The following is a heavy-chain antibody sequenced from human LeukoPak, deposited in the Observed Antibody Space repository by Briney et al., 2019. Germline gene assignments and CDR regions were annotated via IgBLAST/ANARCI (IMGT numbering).Heavy chain of an antibody. CDR2: ISGSDAGT. CDR3: ARLRNTMTTPRFDY. D-gene: IGHD4-17*01. Sequence: GGPLRLSCAASGFPFTTYAMSWVRQAPGKGPEWVSPISGSDAGTHYADSVKGRFTISRDNSKNTLYLQMNSLRADDTAVYYCARLRNTMTTPRFDYWGQGTLVTVSS. CDR1: GFPFTTYA. J-gene: IGHJ4*02. V-gene: IGHV3-23*01.